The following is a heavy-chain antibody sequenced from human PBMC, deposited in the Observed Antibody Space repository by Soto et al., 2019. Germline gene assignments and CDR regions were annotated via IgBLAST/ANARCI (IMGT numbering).Heavy chain of an antibody. J-gene: IGHJ4*02. V-gene: IGHV1-2*02. CDR2: INPNSGVT. D-gene: IGHD2-21*02. CDR3: ARRLGLLVTPIPGY. CDR1: GYTFTGYH. Sequence: QVQLVQSGAEVKKPGASVKVSCKASGYTFTGYHMHWVRQAPGQGLEWMGWINPNSGVTIYAQKFQGRVIMTRETPITTAYMELSRLTSDDTAVYYCARRLGLLVTPIPGYWGQGTLVPVSS.